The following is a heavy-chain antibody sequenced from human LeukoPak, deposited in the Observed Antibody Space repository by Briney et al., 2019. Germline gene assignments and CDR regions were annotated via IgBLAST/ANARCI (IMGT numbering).Heavy chain of an antibody. Sequence: PGESLKISCKGSGYSFTSYWIGWVRQMPGKGLEWMGIIYPGDSDTRYSPSFQGQVTISADKSISAAYLQWSSLKASDTAMYYCARQYCSSTSCLDYWGQGTLVTVSS. CDR2: IYPGDSDT. CDR3: ARQYCSSTSCLDY. J-gene: IGHJ4*02. CDR1: GYSFTSYW. V-gene: IGHV5-51*01. D-gene: IGHD2-2*01.